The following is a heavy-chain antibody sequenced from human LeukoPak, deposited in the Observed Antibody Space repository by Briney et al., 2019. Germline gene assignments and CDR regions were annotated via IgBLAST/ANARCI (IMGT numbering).Heavy chain of an antibody. V-gene: IGHV3-48*03. J-gene: IGHJ6*02. CDR2: ISSSGSTI. CDR1: GFTFSSYE. Sequence: AGGSLRLSCAASGFTFSSYEMNWVRQAPGKGLEWVSYISSSGSTIYYADSVKGRFTISRDNAKNSLYLQMNSLRAEDTAVYYCARDRTYSSSWSGGNYYYGMDVWGQGTTVTVSS. CDR3: ARDRTYSSSWSGGNYYYGMDV. D-gene: IGHD6-13*01.